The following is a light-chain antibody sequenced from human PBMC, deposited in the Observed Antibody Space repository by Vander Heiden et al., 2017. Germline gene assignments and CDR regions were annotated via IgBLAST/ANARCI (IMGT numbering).Light chain of an antibody. V-gene: IGLV2-14*01. Sequence: QSALTQPASVSGSPGQSNTISCTGTSNDIGSYNYVSWYQQYPAKAPKLIIYEVSNRPAGISNRFSGSKSVNTASLTISGLRAEDEGDYYCTSYTTSSTRVFGGGTKLTVL. CDR3: TSYTTSSTRV. CDR1: SNDIGSYNY. J-gene: IGLJ2*01. CDR2: EVS.